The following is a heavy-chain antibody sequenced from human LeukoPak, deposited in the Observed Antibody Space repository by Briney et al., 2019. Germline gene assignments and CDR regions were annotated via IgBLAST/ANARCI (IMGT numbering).Heavy chain of an antibody. CDR1: AGSISSISYY. CDR3: GRQVLSGYAFDY. Sequence: TSETLSLTCTVAAGSISSISYYWDWLRQPPGKGREWIRSIYYSGSTYYNPSLKSRVPISVDTSKNQFSLKLSSVTAADTAVYYCGRQVLSGYAFDYWGQGTLVTVSS. CDR2: IYYSGST. J-gene: IGHJ4*02. V-gene: IGHV4-39*01. D-gene: IGHD5-12*01.